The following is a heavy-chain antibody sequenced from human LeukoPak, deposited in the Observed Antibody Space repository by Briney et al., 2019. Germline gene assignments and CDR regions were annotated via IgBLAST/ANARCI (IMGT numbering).Heavy chain of an antibody. V-gene: IGHV4-39*07. J-gene: IGHJ3*02. Sequence: ASETLSLTCSVSGVSISSGSNYWGWIRQPPGKTLEWIGSIYSSGSTYYNPSLKSRVIILIDTAKNHFSLNLSSVTAADTAVYYCARSDGYGLVGIWGQGTMVTVSS. CDR2: IYSSGST. CDR1: GVSISSGSNY. CDR3: ARSDGYGLVGI. D-gene: IGHD3-10*01.